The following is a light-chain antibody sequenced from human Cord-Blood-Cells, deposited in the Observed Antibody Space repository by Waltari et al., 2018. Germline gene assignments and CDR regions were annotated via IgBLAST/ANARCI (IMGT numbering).Light chain of an antibody. CDR3: CSYAGSSTFV. CDR2: EGS. Sequence: QSALTQPASVSGSPGQSITIPCTGTSSDVGSYNLVSWYQHHPGKAPNLMIYEGSKRPSGVSNRFSGSKSGNTASLTISGLQAEDEADYYCCSYAGSSTFVFGGGTKLTVL. V-gene: IGLV2-23*03. J-gene: IGLJ3*02. CDR1: SSDVGSYNL.